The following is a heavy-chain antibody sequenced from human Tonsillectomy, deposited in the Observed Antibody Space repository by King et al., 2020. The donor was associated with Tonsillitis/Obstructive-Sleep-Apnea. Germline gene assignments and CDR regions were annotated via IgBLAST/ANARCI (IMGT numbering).Heavy chain of an antibody. Sequence: QVQLQQWGAGLLKPSETLSLTCAVYGGSFSGYYWSWIRQPPGKGLEWIGEINHSGSTNYNPSLKSRVTISVDTSKNQFALKLSSVTAADTAVYYCASTGYSSGWYWDYWGQETLVTVSS. CDR3: ASTGYSSGWYWDY. V-gene: IGHV4-34*01. CDR2: INHSGST. J-gene: IGHJ4*02. CDR1: GGSFSGYY. D-gene: IGHD6-19*01.